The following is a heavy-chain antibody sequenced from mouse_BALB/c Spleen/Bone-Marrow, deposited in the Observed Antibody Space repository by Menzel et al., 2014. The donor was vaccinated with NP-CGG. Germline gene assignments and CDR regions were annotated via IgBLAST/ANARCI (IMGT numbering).Heavy chain of an antibody. CDR1: GYTFTDYY. D-gene: IGHD2-1*01. CDR2: VNPYNGGT. J-gene: IGHJ4*01. CDR3: AISPYGNFYAMDY. Sequence: VQLQQSGPELVKPGASVKMSCKASGYTFTDYYMDWVKQSHGESFEWIGRVNPYNGGTSYNQKFKGKATLTVDKSSSTAYMELNSLTSEDSAVYYCAISPYGNFYAMDYWGRGTSVTVSS. V-gene: IGHV1-19*01.